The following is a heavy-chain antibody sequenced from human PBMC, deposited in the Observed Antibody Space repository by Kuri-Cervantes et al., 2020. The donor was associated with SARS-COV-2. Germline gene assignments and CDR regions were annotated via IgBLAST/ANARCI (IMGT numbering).Heavy chain of an antibody. D-gene: IGHD3-16*02. V-gene: IGHV1-2*04. CDR3: ARGPSWNYIWGTYRGGWDTFDI. Sequence: ASVKVSCKASGYTFTGYYMHWVRQAPGQGLEWMGWINPNSGGTNYAQKFQGWAIMTRDTSITTAYMELSRLRSDDTAVYYCARGPSWNYIWGTYRGGWDTFDIWGQGTMVTVSS. CDR2: INPNSGGT. J-gene: IGHJ3*02. CDR1: GYTFTGYY.